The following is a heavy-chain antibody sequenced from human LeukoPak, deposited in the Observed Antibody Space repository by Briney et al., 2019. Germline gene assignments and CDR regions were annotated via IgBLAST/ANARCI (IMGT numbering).Heavy chain of an antibody. CDR2: IKSKTDGGTT. J-gene: IGHJ6*04. V-gene: IGHV3-15*01. CDR1: GLTFSNAW. Sequence: GGSLRLSCAASGLTFSNAWMSWVRQAPGKGLEWVGRIKSKTDGGTTDYAAPVKGRFTISRDDSKNTLYLQMNSLKTEDTAVYYCTTELRGIAAAGYYYYGMDVWGKGTTVTVSS. CDR3: TTELRGIAAAGYYYYGMDV. D-gene: IGHD6-13*01.